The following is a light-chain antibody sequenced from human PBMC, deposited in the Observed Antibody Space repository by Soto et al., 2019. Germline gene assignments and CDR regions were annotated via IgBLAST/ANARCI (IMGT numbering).Light chain of an antibody. CDR1: SSNIGSNY. CDR2: RNS. J-gene: IGLJ1*01. V-gene: IGLV1-47*01. CDR3: AAWDDSLSGRV. Sequence: QSVLTQPPSASGTPGQRVTISCSGSSSNIGSNYVYWYQQLPGTAPKLLIYRNSQRPSGVPDRFSGSKSGTSASLAISGLRSEDEAEFYCAAWDDSLSGRVFGTGTKLTVL.